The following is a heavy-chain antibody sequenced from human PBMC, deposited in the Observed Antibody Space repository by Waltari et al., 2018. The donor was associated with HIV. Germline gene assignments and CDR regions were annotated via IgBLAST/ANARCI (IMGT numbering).Heavy chain of an antibody. D-gene: IGHD5-18*01. J-gene: IGHJ5*02. CDR1: GYTFINDA. Sequence: QVQLVQSGAEVKKPGVSVTVSCKTSGYTFINDAINWARQDPGQSHERVGWINAGNGITKYANKFKCRVTSSRDTSANTSYRELSSQRSEDTAVYYCAGDDRRTTMVPFDAWGQGTLVTVSS. CDR2: INAGNGIT. CDR3: AGDDRRTTMVPFDA. V-gene: IGHV1-3*01.